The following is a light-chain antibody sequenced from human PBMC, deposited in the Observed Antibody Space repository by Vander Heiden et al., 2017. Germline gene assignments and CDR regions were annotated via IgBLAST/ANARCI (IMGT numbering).Light chain of an antibody. CDR3: QAWDSSTGV. V-gene: IGLV3-1*01. CDR1: KLGDKY. Sequence: SYELTQPPSVSVSPGQTARLTCSGDKLGDKYACWYQQKPGQSPVLVIYQDSKRPSGIPERFAGSNSGNTATLTISGTQAMDEADYYCQAWDSSTGVFGGGTKLTVL. CDR2: QDS. J-gene: IGLJ2*01.